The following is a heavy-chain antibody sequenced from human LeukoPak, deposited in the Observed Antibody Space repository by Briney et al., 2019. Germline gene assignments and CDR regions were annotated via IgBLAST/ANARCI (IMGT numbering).Heavy chain of an antibody. D-gene: IGHD1-26*01. CDR3: ARHSPSRQPGPWVYYYYYMDV. CDR2: IYTSGST. J-gene: IGHJ6*03. Sequence: TLSLTCTVSGGSISSGSYYWSWIRQPAGKGLEWIGRIYTSGSTNYNPSLKSRVTTSVDTSKNQFSLKLSSVTAADTAVYYCARHSPSRQPGPWVYYYYYMDVWGKGTTVTISS. V-gene: IGHV4-61*02. CDR1: GGSISSGSYY.